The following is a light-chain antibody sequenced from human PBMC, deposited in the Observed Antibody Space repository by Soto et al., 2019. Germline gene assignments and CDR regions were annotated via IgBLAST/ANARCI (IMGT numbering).Light chain of an antibody. CDR2: DAS. Sequence: ELVMPHSPATLPFSLGVRATRPYPASQSVSRSLAWYQQRPGQAPRLLIYDASNRATGIPARFSGSGSGTDFTLTISSLEPEDFAVYYCQQRSNWPLTFGQGTRLEIK. CDR3: QQRSNWPLT. V-gene: IGKV3-11*01. J-gene: IGKJ5*01. CDR1: QSVSRS.